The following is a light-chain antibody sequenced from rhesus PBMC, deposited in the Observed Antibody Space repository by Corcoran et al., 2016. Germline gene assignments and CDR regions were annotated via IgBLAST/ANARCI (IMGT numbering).Light chain of an antibody. V-gene: IGLV7-76*01. CDR1: TGAVTSDHF. CDR3: LLYFRYTELFV. CDR2: NTY. J-gene: IGLJ6*01. Sequence: QAVVIQEPSLTVSPGGTVTLTCGSNTGAVTSDHFPHWFQQKPGQTPTPLIYNTYSKRSWTPARFSGSLAGGKAALTLSGAQPADEADYYCLLYFRYTELFVFGSGTRLTVL.